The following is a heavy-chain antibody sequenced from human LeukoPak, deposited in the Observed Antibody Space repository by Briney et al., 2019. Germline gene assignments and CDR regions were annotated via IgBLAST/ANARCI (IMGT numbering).Heavy chain of an antibody. CDR2: ISSSSSYI. D-gene: IGHD3-16*01. CDR3: ARDGGWRGYYYYMDV. V-gene: IGHV3-21*01. J-gene: IGHJ6*03. Sequence: GGSLRLSCAASGFTFSSYSMNWVRQAPGKGLEWVSSISSSSSYIYYADSVKGRFTISRDNAKNSLYLQMNSLRAEDTAVYCCARDGGWRGYYYYMDVWGKGTTVTVSS. CDR1: GFTFSSYS.